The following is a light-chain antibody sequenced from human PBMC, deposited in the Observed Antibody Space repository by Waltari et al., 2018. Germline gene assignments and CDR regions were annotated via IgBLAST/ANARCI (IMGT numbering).Light chain of an antibody. J-gene: IGKJ3*01. Sequence: DIQMTQSPSSLSASVGDRVTITCRASQSINSYLNWYQQKPGKAPKVLIYAASSLQSGFPSSFSGSVSGTDFNFTISNLQPEDFATYYCQQSYSTPITFGPGTKVDIK. CDR2: AAS. CDR3: QQSYSTPIT. V-gene: IGKV1-39*01. CDR1: QSINSY.